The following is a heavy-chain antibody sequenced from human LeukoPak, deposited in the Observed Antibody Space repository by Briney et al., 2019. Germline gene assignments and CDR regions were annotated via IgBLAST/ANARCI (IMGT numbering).Heavy chain of an antibody. V-gene: IGHV1-2*02. CDR1: GYTFTGYY. D-gene: IGHD3-3*01. CDR2: INPNSGGT. Sequence: ASVKVSCKASGYTFTGYYMHWVRQAPGQGLEWMGWINPNSGGTNYAQNFQGRVTMTRDTSIITAYMDLSRLRSDDTAVYYCATLSYYDFWSGYYNGGFDYWGQGTLATVSS. J-gene: IGHJ4*02. CDR3: ATLSYYDFWSGYYNGGFDY.